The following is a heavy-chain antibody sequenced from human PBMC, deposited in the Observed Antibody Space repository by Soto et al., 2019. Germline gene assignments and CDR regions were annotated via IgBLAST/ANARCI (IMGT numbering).Heavy chain of an antibody. CDR2: IYYSGST. CDR3: ARQLDSSGWDV. Sequence: SETLSLTCTVSGGSISSYYWSWIRQPPGKGLEWIGYIYYSGSTNYNPSLKSRVTISVDTSKNQFSLKLSSVTAADTAVYYCARQLDSSGWDVWGQGTTVTVSS. V-gene: IGHV4-59*08. D-gene: IGHD6-19*01. J-gene: IGHJ6*02. CDR1: GGSISSYY.